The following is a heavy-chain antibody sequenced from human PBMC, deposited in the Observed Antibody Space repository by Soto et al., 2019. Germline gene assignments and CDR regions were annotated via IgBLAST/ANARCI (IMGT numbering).Heavy chain of an antibody. Sequence: ASVNVSCKSSGYIFTAYSMHWVRQAPGQGLGWVGWFNPNSGDTIYAQKFQGRVTLTGDTSISTAYMELYSLTSDDTAVYYCAREASAVISLDYWGQGTLVTVSS. CDR3: AREASAVISLDY. J-gene: IGHJ4*02. D-gene: IGHD6-19*01. CDR1: GYIFTAYS. CDR2: FNPNSGDT. V-gene: IGHV1-2*02.